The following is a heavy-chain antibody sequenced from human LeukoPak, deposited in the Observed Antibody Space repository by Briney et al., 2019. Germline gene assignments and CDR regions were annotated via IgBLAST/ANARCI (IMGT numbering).Heavy chain of an antibody. CDR2: VYPHTGRT. J-gene: IGHJ3*02. Sequence: GASVKVSCKTSGYIFIDYYVQWVRQAPGQGLEWMGWVYPHTGRTNYSQKFQGRVTMTADTSIRTAYMDLSGLRSDDTALYYCVRDRSLRVTTRRGDAFNIWGQGTLVIVSS. D-gene: IGHD1-26*01. CDR1: GYIFIDYY. V-gene: IGHV1-2*02. CDR3: VRDRSLRVTTRRGDAFNI.